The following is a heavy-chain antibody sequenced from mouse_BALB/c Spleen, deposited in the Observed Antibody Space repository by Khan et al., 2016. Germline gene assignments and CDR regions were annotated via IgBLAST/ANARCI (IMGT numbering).Heavy chain of an antibody. CDR1: GYSFTSYY. CDR2: IDPFNGST. D-gene: IGHD1-1*01. J-gene: IGHJ4*01. CDR3: PSSTPVFYALDY. V-gene: IGHV1S135*01. Sequence: VQLQQPAPELMKPRASVKISCKASGYSFTSYYLHWVEQRHGKSLEWIRYIDPFNGSTSYNHKFKGKATLTVDKSSRTANLHPSSLTPADSAVSYCPSSTPVFYALDYWGQGTSVTVSS.